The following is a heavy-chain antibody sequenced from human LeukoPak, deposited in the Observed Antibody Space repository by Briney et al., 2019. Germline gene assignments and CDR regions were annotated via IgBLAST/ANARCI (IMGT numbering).Heavy chain of an antibody. D-gene: IGHD6-6*01. J-gene: IGHJ5*02. CDR1: GGSIRSYY. CDR3: AGSIAARRRWFDP. CDR2: IYYSGST. Sequence: PSETLSLTCTVSGGSIRSYYWSWIRQPPGKGLEWIGYIYYSGSTNYNPSLKSRVTISVDTSKNQFSLKLSSVTAADTAVYYCAGSIAARRRWFDPWGQGTLVTVSS. V-gene: IGHV4-59*01.